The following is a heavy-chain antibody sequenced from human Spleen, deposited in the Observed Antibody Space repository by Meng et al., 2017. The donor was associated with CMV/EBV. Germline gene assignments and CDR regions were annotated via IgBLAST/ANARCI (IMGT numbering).Heavy chain of an antibody. J-gene: IGHJ3*01. CDR2: RSASNSKT. Sequence: ASVKVSCKASAYTFENYGLGWVRQGPGQGLEWMGWRSASNSKTIYAEKFQDRLTMTGDTSTTTVHMELRSLRFDDAAVYYCERLRGSGNYGNAFDVWGQGTMVTVSS. D-gene: IGHD3-22*01. CDR3: ERLRGSGNYGNAFDV. V-gene: IGHV1-18*01. CDR1: AYTFENYG.